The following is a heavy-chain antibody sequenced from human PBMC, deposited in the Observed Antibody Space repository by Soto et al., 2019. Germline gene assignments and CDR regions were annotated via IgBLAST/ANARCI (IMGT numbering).Heavy chain of an antibody. D-gene: IGHD3-16*02. CDR1: GGSISSSNW. V-gene: IGHV4-4*02. CDR3: ARKETYYDYVWGSYRYGSEGLNLFAS. Sequence: PSETLSLTCAVSGGSISSSNWWSWVRQPPGKGLEWIGEIYHSGSTNYNPSLKSRVTISVDKSKNQFSLKLSSVTAADTAVYYCARKETYYDYVWGSYRYGSEGLNLFASWGQGSLVTVSS. CDR2: IYHSGST. J-gene: IGHJ5*01.